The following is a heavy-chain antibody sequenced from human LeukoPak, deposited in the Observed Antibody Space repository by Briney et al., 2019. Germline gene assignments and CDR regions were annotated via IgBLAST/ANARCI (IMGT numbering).Heavy chain of an antibody. CDR1: GFTVSSNY. CDR2: IYSGGST. CDR3: VRDEGFHGSGSN. V-gene: IGHV3-66*01. Sequence: GGSLRLSCAASGFTVSSNYMSWVRQAPGKGLDWVSVIYSGGSTFYPDSVKGRFTISRDNSKNTLYLQMNSLRVEDTAVYYCVRDEGFHGSGSNWGQGTLVTVSS. D-gene: IGHD3-10*01. J-gene: IGHJ4*02.